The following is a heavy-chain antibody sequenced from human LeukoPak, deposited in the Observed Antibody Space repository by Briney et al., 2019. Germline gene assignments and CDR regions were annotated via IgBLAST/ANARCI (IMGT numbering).Heavy chain of an antibody. V-gene: IGHV4-39*07. D-gene: IGHD5-12*01. CDR1: GGSISSSSYY. J-gene: IGHJ4*02. CDR3: AREGGYSGYDGGFDY. Sequence: SETLSLTCTVSGGSISSSSYYWGWIRQPPGKGLEWIGSIYYSGSTYYNPSLKSRVNISVDTSKNQFSLKLSSVTAADTAVYYCAREGGYSGYDGGFDYWGQGTLVTVSS. CDR2: IYYSGST.